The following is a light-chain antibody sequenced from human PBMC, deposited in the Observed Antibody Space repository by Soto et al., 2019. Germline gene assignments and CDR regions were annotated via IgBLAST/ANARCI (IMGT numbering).Light chain of an antibody. CDR1: QDISNY. CDR3: QQSYFILGT. Sequence: DIQMTQSPSSLSASVGDRVTITCQASQDISNYLNWYQQKPGKAPKLLIYDASNLETGVPSRFSGSGSGTEFTFTISNLQPEDFATYYCQQSYFILGTFGRGTKVDIK. V-gene: IGKV1-33*01. CDR2: DAS. J-gene: IGKJ1*01.